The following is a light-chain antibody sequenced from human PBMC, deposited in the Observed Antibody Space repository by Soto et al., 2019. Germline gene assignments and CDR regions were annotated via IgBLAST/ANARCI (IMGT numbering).Light chain of an antibody. CDR1: QSISSSY. Sequence: EILLTQSPGTLSLSPGERATLSCRASQSISSSYLAWYQQKPGQAPRLLISGTSSRATGISDRFSASGSGTDFTLTISRLEPEDFAVYYCQHYGNLPYAFRQGTKLEIK. CDR3: QHYGNLPYA. CDR2: GTS. J-gene: IGKJ2*01. V-gene: IGKV3-20*01.